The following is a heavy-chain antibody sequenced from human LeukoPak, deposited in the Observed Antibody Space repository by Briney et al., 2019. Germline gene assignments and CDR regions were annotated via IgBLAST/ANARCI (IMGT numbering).Heavy chain of an antibody. Sequence: PSETLSLTCTVSGGSISSSSYYWGWIRQPPGKGLEWIGSIYYSGSTYYNPSLKSRVTISVDTSKNQFSLKLSSVTAADTAVYYCAKSPGSPVVTPEYYFDYWGQGTLVTVSS. J-gene: IGHJ4*02. CDR3: AKSPGSPVVTPEYYFDY. CDR1: GGSISSSSYY. D-gene: IGHD4-23*01. CDR2: IYYSGST. V-gene: IGHV4-39*01.